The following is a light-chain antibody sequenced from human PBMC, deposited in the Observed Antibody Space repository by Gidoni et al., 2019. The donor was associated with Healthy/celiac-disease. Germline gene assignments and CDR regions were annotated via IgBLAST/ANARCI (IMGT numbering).Light chain of an antibody. Sequence: SYELTQPPSGSVSPGQKARITCSGDALPKKYAYWYQQKSGQAPVLVIYEDSQRPSGIPERFSGSSSGTMATLTISGAQVEDEADYYCYSTDSSGNHSFYVFGTGTKVTVL. CDR1: ALPKKY. CDR3: YSTDSSGNHSFYV. J-gene: IGLJ1*01. CDR2: EDS. V-gene: IGLV3-10*01.